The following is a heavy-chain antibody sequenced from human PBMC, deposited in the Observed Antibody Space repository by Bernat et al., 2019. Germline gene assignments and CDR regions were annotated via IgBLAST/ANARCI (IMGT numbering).Heavy chain of an antibody. CDR1: GGTFSSYA. Sequence: QVQLVQSGAEVKKPGSSVKVSCKASGGTFSSYAISWVRQAPGQGLEWMGWISAYNGNTNYAQKLQGRVTMTTDTSTSTAYMELRSLRSDDTAVYYCARGHLGTTGLYYFDYWGQGTLVTVSS. V-gene: IGHV1-18*01. D-gene: IGHD1-1*01. CDR3: ARGHLGTTGLYYFDY. CDR2: ISAYNGNT. J-gene: IGHJ4*02.